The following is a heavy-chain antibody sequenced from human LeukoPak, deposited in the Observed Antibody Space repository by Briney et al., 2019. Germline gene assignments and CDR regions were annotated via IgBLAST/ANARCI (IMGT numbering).Heavy chain of an antibody. V-gene: IGHV4-39*01. CDR2: MYYDGST. J-gene: IGHJ4*02. Sequence: PSETLSLTCTVSGGSIYSTTFYWGWIRQPPGKGLEWIGSMYYDGSTYHNPSLKSRVTISVDTSNNQFSLKLTPVTAADTAVYFCARRSDSGSDDGEDYFDYWGQGTLVTVSS. CDR3: ARRSDSGSDDGEDYFDY. D-gene: IGHD1-26*01. CDR1: GGSIYSTTFY.